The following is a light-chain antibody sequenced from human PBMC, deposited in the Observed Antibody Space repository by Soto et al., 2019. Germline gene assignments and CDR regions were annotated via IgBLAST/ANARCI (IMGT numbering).Light chain of an antibody. CDR2: LGF. CDR3: MQPLQTPLT. Sequence: DIVMTQSPLSLPVTPGEPASISCRSSQSLLHSNGYNYLNWYLKKPGQAPQLLIYLGFNRASGVPERVSGNGSGPDFTLKISRVEAEDVGVYYCMQPLQTPLTFGQGTKLEIK. V-gene: IGKV2-28*01. CDR1: QSLLHSNGYNY. J-gene: IGKJ2*01.